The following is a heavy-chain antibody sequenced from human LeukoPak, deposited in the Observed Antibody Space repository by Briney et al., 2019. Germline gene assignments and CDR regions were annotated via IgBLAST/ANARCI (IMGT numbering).Heavy chain of an antibody. V-gene: IGHV3-30*04. D-gene: IGHD6-13*01. CDR3: ARVIAAARFYGMDV. CDR1: GFTFSSYA. CDR2: ISYDGSNK. Sequence: GRSLRLSCAASGFTFSSYAMHWVRQAPGKGLEWGAVISYDGSNKYYADSVKGRFTISRDNSKNTLYLQMNSLRAEDTAVYYCARVIAAARFYGMDVWGQGTTVTVSS. J-gene: IGHJ6*02.